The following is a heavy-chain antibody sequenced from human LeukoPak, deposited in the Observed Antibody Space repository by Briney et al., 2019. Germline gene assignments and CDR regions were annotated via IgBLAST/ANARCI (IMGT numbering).Heavy chain of an antibody. CDR3: ARAVSFSGSAVTGGAH. V-gene: IGHV1-18*01. Sequence: ASVKVSCKASGYTFTSYGISWVRQAPGQGLEWIGWISVHNGNTIYAQKLQGRVTMTTDTSTSTAYMELRSLQSDDTAVYYCARAVSFSGSAVTGGAHWGQGTLVTVSS. CDR2: ISVHNGNT. D-gene: IGHD6-19*01. CDR1: GYTFTSYG. J-gene: IGHJ4*02.